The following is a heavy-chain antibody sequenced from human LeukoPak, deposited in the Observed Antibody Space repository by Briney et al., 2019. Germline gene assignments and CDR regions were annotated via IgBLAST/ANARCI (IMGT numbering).Heavy chain of an antibody. V-gene: IGHV3-23*01. J-gene: IGHJ3*02. CDR2: ISGSGDRA. Sequence: GGSLRLSCAASGITASSYAMTWVRQAPGKGLEWVSSISGSGDRAMYADSVKGRFTISRDNFKNTLYLQMNSLRAEDTAVYHCAKDPNGDYIGAFDMWGQGTMVTVSS. D-gene: IGHD4-17*01. CDR3: AKDPNGDYIGAFDM. CDR1: GITASSYA.